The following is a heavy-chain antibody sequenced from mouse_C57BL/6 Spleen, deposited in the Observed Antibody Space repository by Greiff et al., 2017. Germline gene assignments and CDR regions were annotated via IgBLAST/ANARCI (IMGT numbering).Heavy chain of an antibody. J-gene: IGHJ3*01. CDR3: ASLNYYGSSSAWFAY. CDR1: GYTFTSYW. CDR2: IHPNSGST. Sequence: VQLQQSGAELVKPGASVKLSCKASGYTFTSYWMHWVKQRPGQGLEWIGMIHPNSGSTNYNEKFKSKATLTVDKSSSTAYMQLSSLTSEDSAVYYCASLNYYGSSSAWFAYWGQGTLVTVSA. D-gene: IGHD1-1*01. V-gene: IGHV1-64*01.